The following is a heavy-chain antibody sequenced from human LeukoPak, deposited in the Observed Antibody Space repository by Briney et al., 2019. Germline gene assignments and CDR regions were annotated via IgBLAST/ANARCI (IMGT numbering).Heavy chain of an antibody. V-gene: IGHV3-7*01. CDR3: ARSRGSSSWLTYYYYYYMDV. CDR2: IKLDGSEK. Sequence: GGSLRLSCAASGFTFSTFSMTWVRQAPGKGLQWVANIKLDGSEKYYVDSVKGRFTISRDNAKNSLYLQMNSLRADDTAVYYCARSRGSSSWLTYYYYYYMDVWGKGTTVTVSS. J-gene: IGHJ6*03. CDR1: GFTFSTFS. D-gene: IGHD6-13*01.